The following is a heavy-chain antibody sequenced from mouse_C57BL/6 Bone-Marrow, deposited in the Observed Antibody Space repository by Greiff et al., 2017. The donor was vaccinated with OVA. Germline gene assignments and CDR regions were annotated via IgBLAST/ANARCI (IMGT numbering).Heavy chain of an antibody. CDR3: ARNLFGYFDY. Sequence: VQLQQSGAELVRPGTSVKMSCKASGYTFTNYWIGWAKQSPGHGLEGIGIFYPVGGNLNNNEKFKGKATLTAEKSSSTAYMQFSSLTSEDSAIYYCARNLFGYFDYWGQGTTLTVSS. V-gene: IGHV1-63*01. CDR2: FYPVGGNL. J-gene: IGHJ2*01. CDR1: GYTFTNYW.